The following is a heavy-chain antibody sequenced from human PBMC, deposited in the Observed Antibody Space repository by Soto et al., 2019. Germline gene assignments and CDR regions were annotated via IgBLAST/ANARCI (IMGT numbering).Heavy chain of an antibody. V-gene: IGHV4-4*02. D-gene: IGHD4-17*01. CDR1: SGSISSSNW. CDR3: ARRGLRPPTFDL. CDR2: IYHSGST. Sequence: QVQLQESGPGLVKPSGTLSLTCAVSSGSISSSNWWSWVRQPPGKGLEWIGEIYHSGSTNYNPSLKSRVTISVDKYKDQFSMKLSSVTDADTAVYYCARRGLRPPTFDLWGRGTLVTVSS. J-gene: IGHJ2*01.